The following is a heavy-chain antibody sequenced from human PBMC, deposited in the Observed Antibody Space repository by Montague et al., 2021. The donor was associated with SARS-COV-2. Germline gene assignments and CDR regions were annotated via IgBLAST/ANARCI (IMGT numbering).Heavy chain of an antibody. CDR1: GFTVSSNY. Sequence: SLRLSCAASGFTVSSNYMSWVRQAPGKGLEWVSVIYSGGSTNYADSVKGRFTISRDNSKNTLYLQMNSLRAEDTAVYYCARDVSPIGLMDVWGQGTTVTVSS. J-gene: IGHJ6*02. CDR3: ARDVSPIGLMDV. CDR2: IYSGGST. V-gene: IGHV3-53*01.